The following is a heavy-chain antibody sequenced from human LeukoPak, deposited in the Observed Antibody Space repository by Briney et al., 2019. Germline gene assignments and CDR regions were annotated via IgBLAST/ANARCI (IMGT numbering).Heavy chain of an antibody. CDR1: GFTFSSCG. Sequence: GGSLRLSCTASGFTFSSCGMTWVPQAPGKGLEWFSSIADSGAYAYYTESVKGRFTISSDNSKNTRYLQMNSLRAEDTALYYCAKLPSDIPEFNYWGQGSLVTVSS. CDR2: IADSGAYA. J-gene: IGHJ4*02. CDR3: AKLPSDIPEFNY. D-gene: IGHD2-21*01. V-gene: IGHV3-23*01.